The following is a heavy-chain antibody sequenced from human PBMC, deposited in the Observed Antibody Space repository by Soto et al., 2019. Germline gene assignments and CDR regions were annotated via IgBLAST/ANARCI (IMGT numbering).Heavy chain of an antibody. V-gene: IGHV3-30*18. Sequence: PGGYPGLCCAAYGFFFSSYGMHWVRQAPGKGLEWVALISHDGSEEYYAHSVRGRFSISRDNPENTLYLQMNRLREEDTALYYCAKDESLFFFFGAVTPCYY. J-gene: IGHJ6*01. CDR3: AKDESLFFFFGAVTPCYY. CDR2: ISHDGSEE. CDR1: GFFFSSYG. D-gene: IGHD3-3*01.